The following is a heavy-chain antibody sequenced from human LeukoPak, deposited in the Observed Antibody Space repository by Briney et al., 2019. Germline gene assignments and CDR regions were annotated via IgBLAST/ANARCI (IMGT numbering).Heavy chain of an antibody. Sequence: ASVKVSCKASGYTFTGYYMHWVRQAPGQGLEWMGWISAYNGNTNYAQKLQGRVTMTTDTSTSTAYMELRSLRSDDTAVYYCARTYDFWSGYYGPAKYYFDYWGQGTLVTVSS. D-gene: IGHD3-3*01. J-gene: IGHJ4*02. V-gene: IGHV1-18*04. CDR2: ISAYNGNT. CDR3: ARTYDFWSGYYGPAKYYFDY. CDR1: GYTFTGYY.